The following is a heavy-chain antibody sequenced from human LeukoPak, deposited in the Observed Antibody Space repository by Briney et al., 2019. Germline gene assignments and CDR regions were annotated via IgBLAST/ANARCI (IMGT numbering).Heavy chain of an antibody. CDR2: IYYSGST. V-gene: IGHV4-59*01. CDR3: ARNSGTHAFDI. Sequence: PSETLSLTCTASGGSISRYYWSWIRQPPGKGLEWIGYIYYSGSTNYNPSLKSRVTISVDTSKNQFSLKMSSVTAADTAVYYCARNSGTHAFDIWGQGTMVTVSS. J-gene: IGHJ3*02. D-gene: IGHD1-14*01. CDR1: GGSISRYY.